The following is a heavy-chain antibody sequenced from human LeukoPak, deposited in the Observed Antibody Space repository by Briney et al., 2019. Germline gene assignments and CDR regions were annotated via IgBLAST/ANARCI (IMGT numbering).Heavy chain of an antibody. Sequence: PGGSLRLSCAASGFTFSSYAMSWVRQAPGKGLEWVSAISGSGGSTYYADSVKGRFTISRDNSKNTLYLQMNSLRAEDTAVYYCAMAEYSYDSSGYYQGGGNDAFDIWGQGTMVTVSS. V-gene: IGHV3-23*01. CDR1: GFTFSSYA. D-gene: IGHD3-22*01. CDR3: AMAEYSYDSSGYYQGGGNDAFDI. CDR2: ISGSGGST. J-gene: IGHJ3*02.